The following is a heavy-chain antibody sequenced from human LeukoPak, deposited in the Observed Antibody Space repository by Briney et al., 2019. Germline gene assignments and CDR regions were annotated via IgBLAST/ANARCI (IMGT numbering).Heavy chain of an antibody. CDR3: ARGKNSGWYDY. D-gene: IGHD6-19*01. Sequence: SETLSLTCAVYGGSFSGYYWSWIRQPPRKGLGWNGEINHSGSTNYNPSLKIRVTISVDTSKNQFSLQRSAVTAADTAVYYCARGKNSGWYDYWGQGTLVTVSS. J-gene: IGHJ4*02. CDR1: GGSFSGYY. V-gene: IGHV4-34*01. CDR2: INHSGST.